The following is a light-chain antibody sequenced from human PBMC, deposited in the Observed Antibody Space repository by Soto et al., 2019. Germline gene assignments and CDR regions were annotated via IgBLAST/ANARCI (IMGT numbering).Light chain of an antibody. CDR3: QQYGSLSWT. V-gene: IGKV3-20*01. J-gene: IGKJ1*01. CDR1: QSVSSTY. Sequence: DIVLTQSPGTLSLSPGERATLSCRASQSVSSTYLAWYQQKPGQAPRLLIYGASTRATGVPDRFSGSGSGTDFTLTISRLEPEDFAVYHCQQYGSLSWTFGQGTKVEIK. CDR2: GAS.